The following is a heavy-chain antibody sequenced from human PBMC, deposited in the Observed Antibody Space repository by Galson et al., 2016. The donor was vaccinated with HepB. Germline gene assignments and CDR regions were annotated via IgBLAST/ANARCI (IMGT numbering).Heavy chain of an antibody. D-gene: IGHD1/OR15-1a*01. J-gene: IGHJ4*02. V-gene: IGHV4-30-4*01. CDR2: ISYIGST. CDR3: AREGIGTAPGSYFFDY. Sequence: SLTCTVSGGSFSSDDYYWSWIRQPPGKGLEWIGYISYIGSTYYNPSLKSRVSLSVDTSRNQFSLKLRSVTAADTAVYYCAREGIGTAPGSYFFDYWGQGTLVTVSS. CDR1: GGSFSSDDYY.